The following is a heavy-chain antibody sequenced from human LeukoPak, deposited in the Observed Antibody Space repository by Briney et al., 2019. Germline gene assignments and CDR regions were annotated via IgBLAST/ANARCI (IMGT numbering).Heavy chain of an antibody. D-gene: IGHD1-26*01. CDR3: ARDLPYQWELRGAYFDY. Sequence: GASGKVSCKASGDTFTSYGISWVRQAPGQGLEWMGWISAYNGNTNYAQKLQGRVTMTTETSTSTAYMELRSLSSDDTAVYYCARDLPYQWELRGAYFDYWGQGTLVTVSS. CDR1: GDTFTSYG. J-gene: IGHJ4*02. CDR2: ISAYNGNT. V-gene: IGHV1-18*01.